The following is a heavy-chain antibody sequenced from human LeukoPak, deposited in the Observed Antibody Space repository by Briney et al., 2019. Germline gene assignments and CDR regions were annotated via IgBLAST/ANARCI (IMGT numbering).Heavy chain of an antibody. CDR3: ARSNNGGWGYCDC. Sequence: PGGSLRLSCAASGFSFSNYGMHWVRQAPGKGLEWVAVIWYDGSNKYYADSVKGRFTISRDNSKNTLYVQMSSLRAEDTAVYYCARSNNGGWGYCDCWGQGSLVTVSS. CDR1: GFSFSNYG. CDR2: IWYDGSNK. V-gene: IGHV3-33*01. D-gene: IGHD3-16*01. J-gene: IGHJ4*02.